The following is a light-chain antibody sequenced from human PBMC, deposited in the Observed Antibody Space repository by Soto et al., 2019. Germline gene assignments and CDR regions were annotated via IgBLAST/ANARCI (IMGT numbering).Light chain of an antibody. J-gene: IGKJ2*02. Sequence: EIVMTQSPATLSVSPGERATLSCRASQSVSSNLAWYQQKPGQAPRLLIYGASTRATGIPARFSGSGSGTEFTLTIXSRXXXXXXXYYCQQYNKWPPGTFGQGTKLEIK. CDR1: QSVSSN. V-gene: IGKV3-15*01. CDR2: GAS. CDR3: QQYNKWPPGT.